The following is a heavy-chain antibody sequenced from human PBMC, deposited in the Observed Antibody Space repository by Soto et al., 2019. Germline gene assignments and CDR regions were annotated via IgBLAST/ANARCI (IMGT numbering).Heavy chain of an antibody. CDR2: VNPISGNT. V-gene: IGHV1-8*01. J-gene: IGHJ6*02. CDR1: GYTFPKYD. D-gene: IGHD3-10*01. Sequence: QEQLEQSGAEVKKPGASVKVSCKASGYTFPKYDFNRVRQATGQGLEWMGWVNPISGNTETAQNFPGGVALTMSTFTSTAVMELRGLRTGDTAIYYCVSSRINMIRGVVDYGLDVWGRGTTVTVSS. CDR3: VSSRINMIRGVVDYGLDV.